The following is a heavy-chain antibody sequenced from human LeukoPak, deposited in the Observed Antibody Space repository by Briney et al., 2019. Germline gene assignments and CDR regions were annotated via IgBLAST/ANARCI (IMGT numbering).Heavy chain of an antibody. J-gene: IGHJ4*02. V-gene: IGHV4-4*02. CDR1: GGSITQTNY. CDR2: VNLQGST. Sequence: SETLSLTCDVSGGSITQTNYWTWVRPPPGKGLEWIGEVNLQGSTNYNPSLMRRVAISVDTSANHVSLQLTSVTAADTAVYYCAREGGPYRPLDYSGQGTLVTVSS. CDR3: AREGGPYRPLDY.